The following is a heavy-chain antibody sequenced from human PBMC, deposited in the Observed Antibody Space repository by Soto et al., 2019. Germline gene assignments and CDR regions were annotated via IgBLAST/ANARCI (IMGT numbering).Heavy chain of an antibody. CDR3: ARGGAAARPFDY. CDR1: GYTFTPYA. D-gene: IGHD6-13*01. CDR2: INAGDGNT. J-gene: IGHJ4*02. Sequence: ASVKVSCKASGYTFTPYAMHWVRQAPGQRLEWIGRINAGDGNTEYSQNFQGRVTISVDTSKNQFSLKLSSVTAADTAVYYCARGGAAARPFDYWGQGTLVTVSS. V-gene: IGHV1-3*01.